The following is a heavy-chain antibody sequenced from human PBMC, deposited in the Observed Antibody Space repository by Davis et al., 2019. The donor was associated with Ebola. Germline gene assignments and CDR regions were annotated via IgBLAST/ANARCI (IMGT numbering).Heavy chain of an antibody. CDR3: ARLSRGSGSYYNVLDY. V-gene: IGHV5-51*01. CDR2: IYPGDSDT. CDR1: GYSFTRYW. D-gene: IGHD3-10*01. J-gene: IGHJ4*02. Sequence: KVSCKGSGYSFTRYWIGWVRQMPGKGLEWMGIIYPGDSDTKYSPSFQGQVTISADKSISTAYLQWSSLKASDTAMYYCARLSRGSGSYYNVLDYWGQGTLVTVSS.